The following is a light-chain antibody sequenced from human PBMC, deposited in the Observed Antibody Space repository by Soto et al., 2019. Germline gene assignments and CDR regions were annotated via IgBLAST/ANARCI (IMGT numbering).Light chain of an antibody. J-gene: IGKJ4*01. CDR3: QQRSNWPPALT. Sequence: EIVLTQSPATLSLSPGERAPLSCRASQSVSSYLAWYQQKPGQAHRLLIYDASNRATGIPARFSGSGSGTDFTLTISSLEPEDVEVYYCQQRSNWPPALTFGGGTKVEIK. CDR1: QSVSSY. CDR2: DAS. V-gene: IGKV3-11*01.